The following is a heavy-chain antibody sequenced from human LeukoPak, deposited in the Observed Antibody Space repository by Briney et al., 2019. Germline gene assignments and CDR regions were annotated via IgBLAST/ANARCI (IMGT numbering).Heavy chain of an antibody. CDR2: IKQDGSEI. Sequence: GGSLRLSCAASGFTFRSHWMTWVRQAPGKGLEWVANIKQDGSEIYYVDSVKGRFTISRDSAKNSVYLHMNSLRAEDTAVYYCARDKVVGPTKFDSWGQGTLVTVSS. CDR3: ARDKVVGPTKFDS. D-gene: IGHD1-26*01. J-gene: IGHJ5*01. V-gene: IGHV3-7*01. CDR1: GFTFRSHW.